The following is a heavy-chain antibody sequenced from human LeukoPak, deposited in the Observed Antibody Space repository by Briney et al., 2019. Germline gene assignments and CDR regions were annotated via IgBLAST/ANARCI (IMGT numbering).Heavy chain of an antibody. CDR2: IYYSGST. CDR3: ARGSLLWHSHH. D-gene: IGHD2-15*01. CDR1: GGSISSGGYY. V-gene: IGHV4-31*03. Sequence: SETLSLTCTVSGGSISSGGYYWSWTRQHPGKGLEWIGYIYYSGSTYYNPSLKSRVTISVDTSKNQFSLKLSSVTAADTAVYYCARGSLLWHSHHWGQGTLVTVSS. J-gene: IGHJ5*02.